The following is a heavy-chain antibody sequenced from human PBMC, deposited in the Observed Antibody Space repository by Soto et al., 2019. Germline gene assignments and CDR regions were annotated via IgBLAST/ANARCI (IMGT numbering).Heavy chain of an antibody. D-gene: IGHD3-9*01. V-gene: IGHV4-30-4*01. J-gene: IGHJ6*02. CDR2: IYYSGST. CDR3: ARSLRYFDWLLNYYYYYGMDV. Sequence: SETLSLTCTVSGGSISSGHYYWSWIRQPPGKGLEWIGYIYYSGSTYYNPSLKSRVTISVDTSKNQFSLKLSSVTAADTAVYYCARSLRYFDWLLNYYYYYGMDVWGQGTTVTVSS. CDR1: GGSISSGHYY.